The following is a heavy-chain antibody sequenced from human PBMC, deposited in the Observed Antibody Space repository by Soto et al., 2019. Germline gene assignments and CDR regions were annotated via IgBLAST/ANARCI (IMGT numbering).Heavy chain of an antibody. V-gene: IGHV3-33*01. J-gene: IGHJ6*02. CDR3: ARDMDYYGSGSYSTSYYYDYGMDV. Sequence: QVQLVESGGGVVQPGRSLRLSCAASGFTFSSYGMHWVRQAPGKGLEWVAVIWYDGSNKYYADSVKGRFTISRDNSKNTLYLQMNSLRADDTAVYYCARDMDYYGSGSYSTSYYYDYGMDVWGQGTTVTVSS. D-gene: IGHD3-10*01. CDR2: IWYDGSNK. CDR1: GFTFSSYG.